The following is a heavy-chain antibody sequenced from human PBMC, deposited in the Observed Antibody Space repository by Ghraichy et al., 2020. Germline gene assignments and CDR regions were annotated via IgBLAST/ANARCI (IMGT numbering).Heavy chain of an antibody. CDR3: AAFDRGYSYGFHGDY. CDR2: ISSSSNR. Sequence: GGSLRLSCAASGFTFSSYSMNWVRQAPGKGLEWVSYISSSSNRYYADSVKGRFTISRENAKNSLYLQMNSLRDEDTAVYYCAAFDRGYSYGFHGDYWGQGTLVTVSS. J-gene: IGHJ4*02. V-gene: IGHV3-48*02. CDR1: GFTFSSYS. D-gene: IGHD5-18*01.